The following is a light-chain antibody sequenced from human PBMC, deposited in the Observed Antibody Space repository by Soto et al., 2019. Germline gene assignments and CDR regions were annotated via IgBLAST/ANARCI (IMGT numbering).Light chain of an antibody. CDR2: EVS. CDR1: SSDVGGCKY. CDR3: SSYSSSSTLVI. V-gene: IGLV2-14*01. Sequence: QSVLTQPASVSGSPGQSITISCTGTSSDVGGCKYVSWYQQHPGKAPKLMIYEVSYRPSGVSNRFSGSKSGNTASLIISGLQAEDEADYYCSSYSSSSTLVIFGGGTKLTVL. J-gene: IGLJ2*01.